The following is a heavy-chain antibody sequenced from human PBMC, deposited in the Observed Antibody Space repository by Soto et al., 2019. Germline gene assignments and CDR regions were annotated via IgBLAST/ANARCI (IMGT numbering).Heavy chain of an antibody. CDR2: VSIGGST. CDR1: GFTFSSYA. Sequence: GGSLRLSCAASGFTFSSYAMGWVRQGPGKGLEWVAVVSIGGSTHYADSVRGRFTISRDNSKNTLSLQMNSLTAEDTAVYFCAKRRGAGGHFDYWGQGALVTVS. CDR3: AKRRGAGGHFDY. J-gene: IGHJ4*02. D-gene: IGHD2-15*01. V-gene: IGHV3-23*01.